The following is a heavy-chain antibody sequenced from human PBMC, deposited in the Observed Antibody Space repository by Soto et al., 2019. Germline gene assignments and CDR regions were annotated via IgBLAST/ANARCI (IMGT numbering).Heavy chain of an antibody. V-gene: IGHV3-23*01. CDR1: GITFNPNA. D-gene: IGHD1-26*01. CDR3: ARGRLAVGSDWFDS. CDR2: IDGDGGDT. J-gene: IGHJ5*01. Sequence: EVQLLESGGGLIHLGGSLRLACVASGITFNPNAMIWVRQAPGKGVEWVSAIDGDGGDTFFADFVKGRFTMSRDNSKNTVYLHMRSLTAEDTALYYCARGRLAVGSDWFDSWGPGTLVTVSS.